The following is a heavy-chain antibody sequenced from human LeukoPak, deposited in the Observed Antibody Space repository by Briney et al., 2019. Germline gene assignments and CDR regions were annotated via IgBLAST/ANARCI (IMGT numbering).Heavy chain of an antibody. CDR1: GGSISSYY. CDR2: IYSSGST. Sequence: PSETGSLPCTVSGGSISSYYWSWIRQPAGKGLEWLGRIYSSGSTNYNPSLKSRATMSVDTSKNQFSLKLSSVTAADTAVYYCARDGIAAAVNNWFDPWGQGTLVSVSS. J-gene: IGHJ5*02. D-gene: IGHD6-13*01. CDR3: ARDGIAAAVNNWFDP. V-gene: IGHV4-4*07.